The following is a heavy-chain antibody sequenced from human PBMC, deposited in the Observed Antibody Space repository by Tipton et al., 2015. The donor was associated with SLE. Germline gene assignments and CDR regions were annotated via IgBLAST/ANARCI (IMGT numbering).Heavy chain of an antibody. Sequence: LRLSCAVSGYSISSGYYWGWIRQPPGKGLEWIGSIYYSGSTYYNPSLKSRVTISVDTSKNQFSLKLSSVTAADTAVYYCARGSMDWGQGTLVTVSS. D-gene: IGHD5-24*01. J-gene: IGHJ4*02. CDR3: ARGSMD. CDR2: IYYSGST. V-gene: IGHV4-38-2*01. CDR1: GYSISSGYY.